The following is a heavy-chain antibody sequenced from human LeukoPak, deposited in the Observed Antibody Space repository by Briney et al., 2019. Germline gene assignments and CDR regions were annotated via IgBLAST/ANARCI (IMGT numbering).Heavy chain of an antibody. CDR2: MNPNSGNT. CDR3: ARGFDYDILTGGTVFDY. CDR1: GYTFTSYD. J-gene: IGHJ4*02. D-gene: IGHD3-9*01. Sequence: GASVKVSCKASGYTFTSYDINWVRQATGQGLEWMGWMNPNSGNTGYAQKFQGRVTITRNTSISTAYMELSSLRSEDTAVYCCARGFDYDILTGGTVFDYWGQGTLVTVSS. V-gene: IGHV1-8*03.